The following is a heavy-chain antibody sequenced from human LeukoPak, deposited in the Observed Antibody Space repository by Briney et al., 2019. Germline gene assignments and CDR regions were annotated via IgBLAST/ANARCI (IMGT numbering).Heavy chain of an antibody. CDR1: GFTFSNAW. Sequence: GGSLRLSCAASGFTFSNAWMNWVRQAPGKGLEWVGRIRTKTDGGTADCAAPVKGRFTISRDDSKDTLYLQMNSLEIEDTAVYYCSTGYNHGDYWGQGTLVTVSS. J-gene: IGHJ4*02. V-gene: IGHV3-15*01. D-gene: IGHD2-2*02. CDR2: IRTKTDGGTA. CDR3: STGYNHGDY.